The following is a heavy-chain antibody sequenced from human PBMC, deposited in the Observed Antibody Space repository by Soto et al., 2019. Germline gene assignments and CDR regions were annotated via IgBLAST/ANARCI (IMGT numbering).Heavy chain of an antibody. CDR3: ARDRVADRTEPYNWFAP. J-gene: IGHJ5*02. Sequence: GSLRLSCAASGFTFSSYGMNWVRQAPGKGLEWVSSISSSSSYIYYADSVKGRFTISRDNAKNSLYLQMNSLRAEDTAVYYCARDRVADRTEPYNWFAPWGQGTPVTVSS. D-gene: IGHD6-6*01. CDR1: GFTFSSYG. CDR2: ISSSSSYI. V-gene: IGHV3-21*01.